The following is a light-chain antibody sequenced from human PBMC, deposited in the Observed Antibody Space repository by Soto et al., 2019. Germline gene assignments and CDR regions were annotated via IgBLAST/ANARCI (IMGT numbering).Light chain of an antibody. J-gene: IGKJ1*01. V-gene: IGKV3-15*01. CDR3: QQFRNWPWT. Sequence: EIVLTQSPGTLSFSPGDRVTLSCRASQSISINLAWYQHKPGQAPRLLMQTASSRASGVPARISGSGSGTEFTLTISSLQSEDFAVYYCQQFRNWPWTFGQGTKVEIX. CDR1: QSISIN. CDR2: TAS.